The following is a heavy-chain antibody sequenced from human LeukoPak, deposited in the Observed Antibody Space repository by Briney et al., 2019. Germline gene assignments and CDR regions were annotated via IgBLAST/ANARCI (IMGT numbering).Heavy chain of an antibody. CDR2: IYYSGST. CDR1: GGSISSSSYY. V-gene: IGHV4-39*07. CDR3: ARGYRYSYAQYYYYMDV. Sequence: SETLSLTCIVSGGSISSSSYYWGCIRQPPGKGLEWIGSIYYSGSTYYNPSLKSRVTISVDTSKNQFSLKLSSVTAADTAVYYCARGYRYSYAQYYYYMDVWGKGTAVTISS. J-gene: IGHJ6*03. D-gene: IGHD5-18*01.